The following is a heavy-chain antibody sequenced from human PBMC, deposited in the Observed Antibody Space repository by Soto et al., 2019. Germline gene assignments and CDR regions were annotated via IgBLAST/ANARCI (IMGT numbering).Heavy chain of an antibody. CDR3: ARPRQESTDRYYFDY. CDR2: ISAYNGNT. Sequence: ASVKVSCKASGYTFTSYGISWVRQAPGQGLEWMGWISAYNGNTNYAQKLQGRVTMTTDTSTSTAYMELRSLRSDDTVVYYCARPRQESTDRYYFDYWGQGTLVTVSS. CDR1: GYTFTSYG. J-gene: IGHJ4*02. D-gene: IGHD4-17*01. V-gene: IGHV1-18*01.